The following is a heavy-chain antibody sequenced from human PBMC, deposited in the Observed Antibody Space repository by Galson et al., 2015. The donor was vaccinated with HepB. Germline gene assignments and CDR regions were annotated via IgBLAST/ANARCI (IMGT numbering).Heavy chain of an antibody. CDR2: ISSSSTSI. Sequence: LRLSCAASGFTFSPYDMNWVRQAPGKGLEWISFISSSSTSIYYADSVKGRFTISRDNAKSTLYLQLNNLRAEDTAVYYCARRIDSWGQGTLVTVSS. V-gene: IGHV3-48*01. CDR1: GFTFSPYD. J-gene: IGHJ4*02. CDR3: ARRIDS.